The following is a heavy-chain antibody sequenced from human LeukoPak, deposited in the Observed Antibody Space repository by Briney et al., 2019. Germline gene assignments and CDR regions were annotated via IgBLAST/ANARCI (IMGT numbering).Heavy chain of an antibody. J-gene: IGHJ6*03. V-gene: IGHV4-39*06. CDR2: IYYSGST. CDR3: ARRGITMVRGVISQYYYYYYMDV. CDR1: GGSISSSSYY. Sequence: PSETLSLTCTVSGGSISSSSYYWGWIRQPPGKGLEWIGSIYYSGSTYYNPSLKSRVTISVDTSKNQFPLKLSSVTAADTAVYYCARRGITMVRGVISQYYYYYYMDVWGKGTTVTISS. D-gene: IGHD3-10*01.